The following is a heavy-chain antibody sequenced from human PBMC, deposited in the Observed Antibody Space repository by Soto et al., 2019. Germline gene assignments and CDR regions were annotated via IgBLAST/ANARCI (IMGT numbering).Heavy chain of an antibody. CDR1: GGSFSGYY. Sequence: SETLSPTCAVYGGSFSGYYWSWIRQPPGKGLEWIGEINHSGSTNYNPSLKSRVTISVDTSKNQFSLKLSSVTAADTAVYYCASLLAPGGITMVRGVIRKSDGMDVWGQGTTVTVSS. CDR3: ASLLAPGGITMVRGVIRKSDGMDV. CDR2: INHSGST. V-gene: IGHV4-34*01. D-gene: IGHD3-10*01. J-gene: IGHJ6*02.